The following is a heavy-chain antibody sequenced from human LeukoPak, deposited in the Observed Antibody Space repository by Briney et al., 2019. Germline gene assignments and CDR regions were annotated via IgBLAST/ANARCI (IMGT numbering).Heavy chain of an antibody. CDR1: GYSISSGYY. D-gene: IGHD3-9*01. Sequence: PSETLSLTCTVSGYSISSGYYWGWIRQPPGKGLEWIGYIYYSGSTNYNPSLKSRVTISVDTSKNQFSLKLSSVTAADTAVYYCARVSVDWSPSPFFDYWGQGTLVTVSS. J-gene: IGHJ4*02. CDR2: IYYSGST. CDR3: ARVSVDWSPSPFFDY. V-gene: IGHV4-61*01.